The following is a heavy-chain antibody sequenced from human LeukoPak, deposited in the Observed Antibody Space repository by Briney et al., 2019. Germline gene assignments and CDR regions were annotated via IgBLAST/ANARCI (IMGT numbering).Heavy chain of an antibody. Sequence: GGSLRLSCAASGFIFHTYGMNWVRQAPGKGLEWVSYISSSSSTIYYADSVKGRFTISRDNAKNSLYLQMNSLRAEDTAVYYCARDGGGRVLWFGEVYDAFDIWGQGTMVTVSS. D-gene: IGHD3-10*01. CDR2: ISSSSSTI. CDR3: ARDGGGRVLWFGEVYDAFDI. V-gene: IGHV3-48*01. CDR1: GFIFHTYG. J-gene: IGHJ3*02.